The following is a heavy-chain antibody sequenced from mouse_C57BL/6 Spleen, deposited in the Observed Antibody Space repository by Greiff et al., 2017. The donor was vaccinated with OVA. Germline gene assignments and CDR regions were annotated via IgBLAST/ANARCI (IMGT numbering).Heavy chain of an antibody. J-gene: IGHJ4*01. D-gene: IGHD2-2*01. Sequence: EVQLQESGPELVKPGASVKMSCKASGYTFTDYNMHWVKQSHGKSLEWIGYINPNNGGTSYNQKFKGKATLTVNKSSSTAYMELRSLTSEDAAVYDCAREGGYVYAMDYWGQGTSVTVSS. V-gene: IGHV1-22*01. CDR3: AREGGYVYAMDY. CDR2: INPNNGGT. CDR1: GYTFTDYN.